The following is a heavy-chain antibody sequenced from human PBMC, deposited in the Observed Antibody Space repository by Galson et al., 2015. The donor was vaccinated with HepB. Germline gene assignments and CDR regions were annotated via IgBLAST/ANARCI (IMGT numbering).Heavy chain of an antibody. Sequence: SLRLSCAASGFTFSSYGMHWVRQAPGKGLEWVAVIWYDGSNKYYADSVKGRFTISRDNSKDTLYLQTNSLRAEDTAVYYCARVGLQYPTYYYYYMDVWGKGTTVTVSS. CDR2: IWYDGSNK. CDR3: ARVGLQYPTYYYYYMDV. J-gene: IGHJ6*03. D-gene: IGHD4-11*01. CDR1: GFTFSSYG. V-gene: IGHV3-33*01.